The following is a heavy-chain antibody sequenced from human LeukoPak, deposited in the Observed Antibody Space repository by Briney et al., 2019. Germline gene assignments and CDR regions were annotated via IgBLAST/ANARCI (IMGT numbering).Heavy chain of an antibody. D-gene: IGHD3-10*01. V-gene: IGHV3-30*18. CDR2: ISNDGFNK. CDR1: EFTFRTSW. J-gene: IGHJ4*02. Sequence: GGSLRLSCTASEFTFRTSWMSWVRQAPGKGLEWVAVISNDGFNKYYTDSVKGRFTISRDNSKNTVYLQMSGLRAEDTAVYYCAKEWIRGVINYWGQGTLVTVSS. CDR3: AKEWIRGVINY.